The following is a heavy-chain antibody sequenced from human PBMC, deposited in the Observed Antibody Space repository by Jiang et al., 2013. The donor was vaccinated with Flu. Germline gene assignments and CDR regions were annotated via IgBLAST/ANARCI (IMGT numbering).Heavy chain of an antibody. D-gene: IGHD6-19*01. Sequence: LLKPSETLSLTCAVYGGSFSGYYWSWIRQPPGKGLEWIGEINHSGSTNYNPSLKSRVTISVDTSKNQFSLKLSSVTAADTAVYYCARGYSSGWYDYWGQGTLVTVSS. J-gene: IGHJ4*02. CDR2: INHSGST. CDR1: GGSFSGYY. CDR3: ARGYSSGWYDY. V-gene: IGHV4-34*01.